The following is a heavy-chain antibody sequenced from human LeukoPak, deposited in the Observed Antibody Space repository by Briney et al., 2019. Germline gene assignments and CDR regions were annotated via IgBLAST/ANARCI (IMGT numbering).Heavy chain of an antibody. CDR2: ISYTGSA. J-gene: IGHJ4*02. CDR3: ARDKQPGDY. Sequence: PSETLSLTCTVSGGSISGYYWNWIRQPPGKGLEWIGYISYTGSADYNPSLKSRVTISVDTSKNQFSLKLTSLTAADTAGYYCARDKQPGDYWGQGTLVTVSS. CDR1: GGSISGYY. D-gene: IGHD5-18*01. V-gene: IGHV4-59*01.